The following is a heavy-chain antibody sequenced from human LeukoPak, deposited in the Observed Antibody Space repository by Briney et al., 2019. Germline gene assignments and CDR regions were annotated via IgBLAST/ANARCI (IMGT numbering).Heavy chain of an antibody. V-gene: IGHV4-39*07. CDR1: GGSISSSSYY. D-gene: IGHD3-22*01. Sequence: SETLSLTCTVSGGSISSSSYYWGWIRQPPGKGLEWIGSIYYSGSTYYNPSLKSRVTISVDTSKNQFSLKLSSVTAADTAVYYCARAFMGDSSGYYHFDYWGQGTLVTVSS. CDR2: IYYSGST. CDR3: ARAFMGDSSGYYHFDY. J-gene: IGHJ4*02.